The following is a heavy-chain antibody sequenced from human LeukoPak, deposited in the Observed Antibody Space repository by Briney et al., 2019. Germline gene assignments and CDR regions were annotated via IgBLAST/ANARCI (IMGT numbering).Heavy chain of an antibody. CDR1: GYSFTSYW. J-gene: IGHJ4*02. CDR3: ARYIAATGTSQTVYYFDY. D-gene: IGHD6-13*01. CDR2: IYPGDSDT. V-gene: IGHV5-51*03. Sequence: GESLKISCKGSGYSFTSYWIGWVRQTPGKGLEWMGIIYPGDSDTRYSPSFQGQVTISADKSISTAHLQWSSLKASDTATYYCARYIAATGTSQTVYYFDYWGQGTLVTVSS.